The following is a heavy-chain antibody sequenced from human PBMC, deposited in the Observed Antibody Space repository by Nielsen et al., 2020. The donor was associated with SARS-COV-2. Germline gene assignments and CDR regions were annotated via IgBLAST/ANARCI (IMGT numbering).Heavy chain of an antibody. D-gene: IGHD3-22*01. CDR3: ARGQKSVRRVYYYDSSGYFDY. CDR2: ISYDGSNK. CDR1: GFTFSSYA. J-gene: IGHJ4*02. V-gene: IGHV3-30*04. Sequence: GESLKISCAASGFTFSSYAMHWVRQAPGKGLEWVAVISYDGSNKYYADSVKGRFTISRDNSKSTLYLQMNSLRAEDTAVYYCARGQKSVRRVYYYDSSGYFDYWGQGTLVTVSS.